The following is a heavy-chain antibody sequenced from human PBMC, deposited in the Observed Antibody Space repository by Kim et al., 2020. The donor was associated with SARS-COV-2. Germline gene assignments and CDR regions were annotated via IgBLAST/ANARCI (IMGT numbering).Heavy chain of an antibody. V-gene: IGHV1-2*02. Sequence: TKYAQQCHGGVTMPRDTSISTAYMELSRLRSDDTAVYYCAREGDSSSWDYWGQGTLVTVSS. CDR3: AREGDSSSWDY. CDR2: T. D-gene: IGHD6-13*01. J-gene: IGHJ4*02.